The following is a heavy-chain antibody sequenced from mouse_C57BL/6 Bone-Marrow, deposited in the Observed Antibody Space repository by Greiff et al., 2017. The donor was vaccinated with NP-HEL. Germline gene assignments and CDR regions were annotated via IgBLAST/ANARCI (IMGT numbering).Heavy chain of an antibody. CDR1: GFTFSSYA. D-gene: IGHD2-5*01. V-gene: IGHV5-4*01. Sequence: EVKLVESGGGLVKPGGSLKLSCAASGFTFSSYAMSWVRQTPEKRLEWVATISDGGSYTYYPDNVKGRFTISRDNAKNNLYLQMSHLKSEDTAMYYCARDRDYSNPLFYWGQGTTLTVSS. J-gene: IGHJ2*01. CDR3: ARDRDYSNPLFY. CDR2: ISDGGSYT.